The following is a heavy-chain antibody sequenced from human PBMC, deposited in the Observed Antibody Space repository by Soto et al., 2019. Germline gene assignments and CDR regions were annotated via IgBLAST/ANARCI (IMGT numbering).Heavy chain of an antibody. CDR3: ARGGGHIVATNHPQFDY. CDR1: GGSFSGYY. J-gene: IGHJ4*02. CDR2: INHSGST. D-gene: IGHD5-12*01. Sequence: SETLSLTCAVYGGSFSGYYWSWIRQPPGKGLEWIGEINHSGSTNYNPSLKSRVTISVDTSKNQFSLKLSSVTAADTAVYYCARGGGHIVATNHPQFDYWGQGTLVTVSS. V-gene: IGHV4-34*01.